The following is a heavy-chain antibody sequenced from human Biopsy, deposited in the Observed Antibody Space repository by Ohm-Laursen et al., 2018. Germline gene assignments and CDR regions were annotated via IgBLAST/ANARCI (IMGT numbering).Heavy chain of an antibody. CDR3: AADINVWNVNY. D-gene: IGHD1-1*01. CDR1: GYSFTSYY. J-gene: IGHJ4*02. CDR2: FAPENGKT. Sequence: GASVKVSCKSSGYSFTSYYMHWVRQAPGRGLEWMGGFAPENGKTIYAQKFQGRVTMTEDTSTDTAYMELSSLRSEDTAVYYCAADINVWNVNYWGQGTQDTVSS. V-gene: IGHV1-24*01.